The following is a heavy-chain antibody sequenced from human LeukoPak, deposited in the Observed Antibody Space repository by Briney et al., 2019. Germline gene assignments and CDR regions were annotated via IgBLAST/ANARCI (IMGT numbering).Heavy chain of an antibody. CDR1: RYTLSKHG. CDR2: IRHDGCDK. J-gene: IGHJ4*02. D-gene: IGHD1-26*01. Sequence: GGSLRLSRATSRYTLSKHGLHWVRQAPGKGVGCVASIRHDGCDKYYSECVKGRFTISNDNTKNRLFLYMNSLRPQDTAVYYCVRWSGTYPLYYLDYWGQGTLVTVSS. V-gene: IGHV3-30*02. CDR3: VRWSGTYPLYYLDY.